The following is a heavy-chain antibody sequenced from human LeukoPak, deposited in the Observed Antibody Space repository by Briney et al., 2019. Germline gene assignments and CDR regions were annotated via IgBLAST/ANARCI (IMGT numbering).Heavy chain of an antibody. V-gene: IGHV3-23*01. CDR1: EFTFSNYA. CDR3: AREASHIVVVPAARSYYYYMDV. D-gene: IGHD2-2*01. Sequence: GGSLRLSCAASEFTFSNYAMSWVRQAPGKGLEWVSGISASGSSTYSADSVKGRFTISRDNSKNTLYLQMNSLRAEDTAVYYCAREASHIVVVPAARSYYYYMDVWGKGTTVTVSS. J-gene: IGHJ6*03. CDR2: ISASGSST.